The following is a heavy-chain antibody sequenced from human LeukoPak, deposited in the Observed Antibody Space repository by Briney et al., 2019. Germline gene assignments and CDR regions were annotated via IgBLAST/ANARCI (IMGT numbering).Heavy chain of an antibody. J-gene: IGHJ2*01. CDR2: ISSSGSTI. CDR1: GFTFSSYE. CDR3: ASPYSSGWYEDWYFDL. Sequence: PGGSLRLSCAASGFTFSSYEMNWVRQAPGKGLEWVSYISSSGSTIYYADSVKGRFTISRDNAKNSLYLQMNSLRVEDTAVYYCASPYSSGWYEDWYFDLWGRGTLVTVSS. D-gene: IGHD6-19*01. V-gene: IGHV3-48*03.